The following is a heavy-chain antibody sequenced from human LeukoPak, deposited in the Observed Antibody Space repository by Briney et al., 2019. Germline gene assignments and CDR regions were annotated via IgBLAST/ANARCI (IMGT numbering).Heavy chain of an antibody. J-gene: IGHJ6*02. V-gene: IGHV3-74*01. CDR3: AKDWRWQRNIYGMNV. D-gene: IGHD5-24*01. Sequence: GGSLRLSCAASGFTFSSYAMSWVRQAPGKGLVWVSRINSDGSSTSYADSVKGRFTISRDNSKNTLYLQMNNLRLEDTAVYFCAKDWRWQRNIYGMNVWGPGTTVTVSS. CDR1: GFTFSSYA. CDR2: INSDGSST.